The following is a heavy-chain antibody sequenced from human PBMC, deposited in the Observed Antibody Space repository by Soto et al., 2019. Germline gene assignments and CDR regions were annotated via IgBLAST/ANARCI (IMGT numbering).Heavy chain of an antibody. D-gene: IGHD2-15*01. Sequence: SVKVSCKASGGTFSSYAITWVRQAPGQGLEWMGGIIPIFGTANYAQKFQGRVTITADESTSTAYMELSSLRSEDTAVYYCARAGHGGNGNWFDPWGQGTLVTVSS. J-gene: IGHJ5*02. CDR1: GGTFSSYA. CDR2: IIPIFGTA. V-gene: IGHV1-69*13. CDR3: ARAGHGGNGNWFDP.